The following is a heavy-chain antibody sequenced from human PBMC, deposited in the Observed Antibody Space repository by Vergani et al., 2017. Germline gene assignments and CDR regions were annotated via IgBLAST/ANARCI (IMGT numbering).Heavy chain of an antibody. CDR3: ARAYYGSGRFDP. CDR2: INHSGST. J-gene: IGHJ5*02. V-gene: IGHV4-34*01. CDR1: GGSSSGYY. Sequence: QVQLQQWGAGLLKPSETLSLTCAVYGGSSSGYYWSWIRQPPGKGLEWIGEINHSGSTNYNPSLKSRVTISVDTSKNQFSLKLSSVTAADTAVYYCARAYYGSGRFDPWGQGTLVTVSS. D-gene: IGHD3-10*01.